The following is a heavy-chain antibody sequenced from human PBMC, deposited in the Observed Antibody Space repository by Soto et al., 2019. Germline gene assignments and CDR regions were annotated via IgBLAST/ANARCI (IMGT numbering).Heavy chain of an antibody. Sequence: ETLSLTGAVYGGSFSGYYWSWIRQPPGKGLEWIGYLYYSGRTNHNPSLKSRVTISVDTSKNQFSLKLSSVTAADTAVYYCARWSRGITAAGYWYFDLWGRGTLVTVSS. J-gene: IGHJ2*01. CDR2: LYYSGRT. D-gene: IGHD6-13*01. CDR1: GGSFSGYY. CDR3: ARWSRGITAAGYWYFDL. V-gene: IGHV4-59*08.